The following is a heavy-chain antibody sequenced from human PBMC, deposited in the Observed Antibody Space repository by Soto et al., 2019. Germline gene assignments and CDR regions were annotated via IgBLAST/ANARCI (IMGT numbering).Heavy chain of an antibody. CDR1: GGSIDNSTYY. CDR3: VSINAGGWYYFDY. V-gene: IGHV4-39*01. D-gene: IGHD6-19*01. CDR2: VYYSVST. J-gene: IGHJ4*02. Sequence: SETLSLTCAVSGGSIDNSTYYWGWIRQPPGKGLEWIGSVYYSVSTYYSPSLKSRVTMSVDSSKNQFSLNLGPVTATDTAVYYCVSINAGGWYYFDYWGQGIPVPVSS.